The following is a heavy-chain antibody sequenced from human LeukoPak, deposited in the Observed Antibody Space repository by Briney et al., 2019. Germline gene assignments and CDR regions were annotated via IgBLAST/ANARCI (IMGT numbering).Heavy chain of an antibody. J-gene: IGHJ4*02. CDR3: ARDLAYGDYIFDY. CDR1: VYTVTGYY. D-gene: IGHD4-17*01. V-gene: IGHV1-2*02. Sequence: GASVKVSCKAAVYTVTGYYMHWVRQAPGQGLEWMGWINPSSGGTNYAQKFQGRVTMTRDTSISTAYMELSRLRSDDTAVYYCARDLAYGDYIFDYWGQGTLVTVSS. CDR2: INPSSGGT.